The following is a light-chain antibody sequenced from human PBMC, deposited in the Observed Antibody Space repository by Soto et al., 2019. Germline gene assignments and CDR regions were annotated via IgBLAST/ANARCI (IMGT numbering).Light chain of an antibody. V-gene: IGKV3-20*01. Sequence: EIVLTQSPGTLSLSPGERATLSCRASQSLSGNYLAWYQQKPGQAPSLLIFGVSSRATGIPDRFSGSGSGTDFTLAINRLEPEDFAVYYCRHYGSSPYTFGLGTKLEIK. CDR1: QSLSGNY. CDR3: RHYGSSPYT. J-gene: IGKJ2*01. CDR2: GVS.